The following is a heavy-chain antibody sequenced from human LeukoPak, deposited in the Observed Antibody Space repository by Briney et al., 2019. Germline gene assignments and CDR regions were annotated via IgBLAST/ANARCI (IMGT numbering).Heavy chain of an antibody. CDR1: GYSFTSYW. D-gene: IGHD6-13*01. CDR3: ARGPGIAAAGTEPNDY. V-gene: IGHV5-51*01. J-gene: IGHJ4*02. CDR2: IYPGDSDT. Sequence: TGESLKISCKGSGYSFTSYWIGWVRQMPGKGLEWMGIIYPGDSDTRYSPSFQGQVTISADKSISTAYLQWSSLKASDTAMYYCARGPGIAAAGTEPNDYWGQGTLVTVSS.